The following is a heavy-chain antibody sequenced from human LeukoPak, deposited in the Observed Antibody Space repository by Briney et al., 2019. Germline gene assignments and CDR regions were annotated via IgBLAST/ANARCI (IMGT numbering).Heavy chain of an antibody. J-gene: IGHJ3*02. D-gene: IGHD3-16*02. CDR1: GYTFSSYV. CDR2: MNAYNGNT. CDR3: ARSASLEI. V-gene: IGHV1-18*01. Sequence: ASLKLSCKASGYTFSSYVISWVRHPPEQGLEWMGLMNAYNGNTNYLNKAQGRVTMTTDTSTRTAYMEVRSLRSDDTAVYNCARSASLEIWGHGTMVTVSS.